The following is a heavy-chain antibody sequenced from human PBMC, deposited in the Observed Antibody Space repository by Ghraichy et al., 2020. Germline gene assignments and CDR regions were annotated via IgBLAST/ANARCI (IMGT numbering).Heavy chain of an antibody. D-gene: IGHD1-26*01. CDR3: ARDSRIYSGSYPGGGMDV. CDR1: GFTFSSYS. V-gene: IGHV3-21*01. CDR2: ISSSSSYI. Sequence: GGSLRLSCAASGFTFSSYSMNWVRQAPGKGLEWVSSISSSSSYIYYADSVKGRFTISRDNAKNSLYLQMNSLRAEDTAGYDCARDSRIYSGSYPGGGMDVWGQGTTVTVSS. J-gene: IGHJ6*02.